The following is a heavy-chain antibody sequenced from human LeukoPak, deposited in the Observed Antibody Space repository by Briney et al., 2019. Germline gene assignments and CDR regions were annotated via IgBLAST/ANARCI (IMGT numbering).Heavy chain of an antibody. Sequence: ALVKVSCKASGYTFNNHDINWVRQAPGRGLEWMGWINTYSANTNYAQEFQDRVIMTTDTSTSTAYMELRSLRSDDTAVYYCAKVGPMTSVTRVFRSRTYYYYYMDVWGKGTTVTVSS. CDR1: GYTFNNHD. CDR3: AKVGPMTSVTRVFRSRTYYYYYMDV. D-gene: IGHD4-17*01. J-gene: IGHJ6*03. CDR2: INTYSANT. V-gene: IGHV1-18*01.